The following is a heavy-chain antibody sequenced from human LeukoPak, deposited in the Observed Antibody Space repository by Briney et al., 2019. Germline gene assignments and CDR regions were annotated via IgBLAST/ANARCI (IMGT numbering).Heavy chain of an antibody. CDR1: GASISSKY. Sequence: SETLSLTCTVSGASISSKYWSWIRQPPGKGLEWIGYIYHSGSTNYNPSLKSRVTISVDTSKNQFSLKLSSVTAADTAVYYCARHSCTTSTCTGFYGMDVWGQGTSVTVSS. J-gene: IGHJ6*02. CDR2: IYHSGST. V-gene: IGHV4-59*08. D-gene: IGHD1-1*01. CDR3: ARHSCTTSTCTGFYGMDV.